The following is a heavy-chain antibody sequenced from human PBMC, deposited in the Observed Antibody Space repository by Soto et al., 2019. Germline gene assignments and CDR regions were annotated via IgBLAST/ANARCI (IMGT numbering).Heavy chain of an antibody. CDR3: ARLFSPVEVGDD. V-gene: IGHV4-59*08. CDR2: IYYSGST. D-gene: IGHD2-21*01. J-gene: IGHJ4*02. Sequence: PSETLSLTCTVSGGSISSYYWSWIRQPPGKGLEWIGYIYYSGSTNYNPSLKSRVTISVDTSKNQFSLKLSSVTAADTAVYYCARLFSPVEVGDDWGRETLVTVSS. CDR1: GGSISSYY.